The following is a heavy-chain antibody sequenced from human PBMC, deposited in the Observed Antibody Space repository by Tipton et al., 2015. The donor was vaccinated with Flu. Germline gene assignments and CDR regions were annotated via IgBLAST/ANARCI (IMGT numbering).Heavy chain of an antibody. CDR2: IYTSGST. CDR3: ARERDVLLWFGELGYFDY. Sequence: TLSLTCTVSGGSISSGSYYWSWTRRPAGKGLEWIGRIYTSGSTNYNPSLKSRVTISVDTSKNQFSLKLSSVTAADTAVYYCARERDVLLWFGELGYFDYWGQGTLVTVSS. J-gene: IGHJ4*02. V-gene: IGHV4-61*02. D-gene: IGHD3-10*01. CDR1: GGSISSGSYY.